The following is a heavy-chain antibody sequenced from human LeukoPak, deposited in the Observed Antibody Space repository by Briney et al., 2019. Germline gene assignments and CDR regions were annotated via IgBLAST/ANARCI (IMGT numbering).Heavy chain of an antibody. Sequence: GRSLRLSCAASGFIFSTYGMHWVRQAPGKGLEWVAVISDDGNNKDYADSVKGRFTISRDNSKNTLYLQLNSLRAEDTAIYYCARDFGYYGSGSYPDCFDYWGQGTLITVSS. J-gene: IGHJ4*02. D-gene: IGHD3-10*01. CDR3: ARDFGYYGSGSYPDCFDY. V-gene: IGHV3-30*03. CDR2: ISDDGNNK. CDR1: GFIFSTYG.